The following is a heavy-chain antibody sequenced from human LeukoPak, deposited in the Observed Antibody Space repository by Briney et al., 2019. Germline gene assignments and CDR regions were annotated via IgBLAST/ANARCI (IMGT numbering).Heavy chain of an antibody. V-gene: IGHV4-38-2*02. CDR3: ARDWDGFDI. CDR2: IYHSGST. Sequence: SETLSLTCAVSGNSLSRSYYWGWIRQPPGKGLEWVGNIYHSGSTYYNPSLKSRVAMSVDTSRNQFSLRLNSVTTADTAVYYCARDWDGFDIWGQGTVVTVSS. J-gene: IGHJ3*02. CDR1: GNSLSRSYY.